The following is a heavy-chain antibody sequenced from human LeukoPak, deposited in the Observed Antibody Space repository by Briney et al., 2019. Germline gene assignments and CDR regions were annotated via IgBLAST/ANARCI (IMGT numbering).Heavy chain of an antibody. Sequence: GGSLRLSCAASGFTFSSHTMNWVRQAPGKGLEWLSHISGSGRTIHYADSVRGRLTASRDTAKNSLYLQMNDLRAEDTAVYYCAKDLTGTYGFDFWGQGTMVTVSS. CDR3: AKDLTGTYGFDF. D-gene: IGHD7-27*01. CDR2: ISGSGRTI. J-gene: IGHJ3*01. CDR1: GFTFSSHT. V-gene: IGHV3-48*04.